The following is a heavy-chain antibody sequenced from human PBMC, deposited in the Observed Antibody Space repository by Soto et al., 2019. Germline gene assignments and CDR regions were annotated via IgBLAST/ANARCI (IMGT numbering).Heavy chain of an antibody. J-gene: IGHJ6*02. D-gene: IGHD3-3*01. CDR1: GGSISSGDYY. CDR3: ARVNYDFWIGYPIGMDV. V-gene: IGHV4-30-4*01. Sequence: PSETLSLTCTVSGGSISSGDYYWSWIRQPPGKGLEWIGYIYYSGSTYYNPSLKSRVTISVDTSKNQFSLKLSSVTAADTAVYYCARVNYDFWIGYPIGMDVWGQGTTVTVS. CDR2: IYYSGST.